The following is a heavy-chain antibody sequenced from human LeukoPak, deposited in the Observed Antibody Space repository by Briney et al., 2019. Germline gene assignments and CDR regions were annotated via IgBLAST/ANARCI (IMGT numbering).Heavy chain of an antibody. Sequence: GGSLRLPCAASGFTFTSYSMNWVRHAPAKRLEWVSYIRSSSSIICYADSGKGRFTISSDNAKNSLYLQMNSLRDEDTAVYYCARDDNWVFDSWGQGTLVTVSS. CDR2: IRSSSSII. J-gene: IGHJ4*02. V-gene: IGHV3-48*02. CDR3: ARDDNWVFDS. D-gene: IGHD3-16*01. CDR1: GFTFTSYS.